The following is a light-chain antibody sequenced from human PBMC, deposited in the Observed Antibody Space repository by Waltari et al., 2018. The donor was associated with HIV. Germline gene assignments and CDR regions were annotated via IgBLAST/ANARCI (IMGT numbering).Light chain of an antibody. CDR1: QVISSS. V-gene: IGKV1-8*01. J-gene: IGKJ1*01. Sequence: AIRMTQSPSSFSASTGDSVTITCRASQVISSSLAWYQQKPGKAPNLLIYSASTLQSGFPLRFSGSGSGTDFTLTIRRLQSEDFATYYCQQYYTYPWTFGQGTKVELK. CDR2: SAS. CDR3: QQYYTYPWT.